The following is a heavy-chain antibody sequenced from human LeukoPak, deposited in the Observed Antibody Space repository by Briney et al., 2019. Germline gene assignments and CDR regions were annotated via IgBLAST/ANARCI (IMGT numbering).Heavy chain of an antibody. J-gene: IGHJ6*03. CDR2: IYTSGST. CDR3: ARDIRADDFRPYYYYYMDV. V-gene: IGHV4-4*07. CDR1: GGSISSYY. Sequence: PSETLSLTCTVSGGSISSYYWSWIRQPAGKGLEWIGRIYTSGSTNYNPSLKSRVTISVDTSKNQFSLKLSSVTAADTAVYYCARDIRADDFRPYYYYYMDVWGKGTTVTVSS. D-gene: IGHD3-3*01.